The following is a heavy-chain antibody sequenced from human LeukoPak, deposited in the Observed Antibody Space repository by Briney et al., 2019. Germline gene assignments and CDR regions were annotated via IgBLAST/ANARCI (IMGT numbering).Heavy chain of an antibody. CDR2: IYYSAST. V-gene: IGHV4-59*01. CDR1: GGSISSYY. D-gene: IGHD5-18*01. CDR3: SRGGGYSYGNDY. Sequence: APSLSLTYTVSGGSISSYYWSWIRQPPGKGLEGIWYIYYSASTSSNPTLKNRVTISVDTSMNQLSLKLSSVTAADTAVYYCSRGGGYSYGNDYWGQGTLVTVSS. J-gene: IGHJ4*02.